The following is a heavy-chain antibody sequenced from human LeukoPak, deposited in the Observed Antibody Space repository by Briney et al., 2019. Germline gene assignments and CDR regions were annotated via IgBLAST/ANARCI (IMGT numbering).Heavy chain of an antibody. CDR2: ISSSGSTI. CDR1: GFTFTNAY. V-gene: IGHV3-11*01. D-gene: IGHD3-3*01. J-gene: IGHJ4*02. CDR3: AKDRNLVWLPLDY. Sequence: PGGSLSLSCAASGFTFTNAYMNWVRQAPGKGLEWVSYISSSGSTIYYADSVKGRFTISRDNAKNSLYLQMNSLRAEDTAVYYCAKDRNLVWLPLDYWGQGTLVTVPS.